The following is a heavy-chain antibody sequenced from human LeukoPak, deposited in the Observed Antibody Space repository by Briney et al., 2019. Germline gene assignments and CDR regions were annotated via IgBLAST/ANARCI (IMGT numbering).Heavy chain of an antibody. CDR2: ISGSGGGT. Sequence: GGSLRLSCAASGFTFSSYAMSWVRQAPGKGLEWVSAISGSGGGTYYADSVKGRFTISRDNSKNTLYLQMNSLRAEDTAVYYCARQLGYCSGGTCYFGYWGQGTLVTVSS. J-gene: IGHJ4*02. D-gene: IGHD2-15*01. CDR1: GFTFSSYA. CDR3: ARQLGYCSGGTCYFGY. V-gene: IGHV3-23*01.